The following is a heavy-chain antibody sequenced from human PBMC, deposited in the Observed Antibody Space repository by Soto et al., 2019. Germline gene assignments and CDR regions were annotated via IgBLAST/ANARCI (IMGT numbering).Heavy chain of an antibody. CDR3: ARDRAEVTALPQKGYYYYGMDV. D-gene: IGHD5-18*01. CDR2: INPSGGST. J-gene: IGHJ6*02. Sequence: ASVKVSCKASGYTFTSYYMHWVRQAPGQGLEWMGIINPSGGSTSYAQKFQGRVTMTRDTSTSTVYMELSSLRSEDTAVYYCARDRAEVTALPQKGYYYYGMDVWGQGTTVTVSS. V-gene: IGHV1-46*01. CDR1: GYTFTSYY.